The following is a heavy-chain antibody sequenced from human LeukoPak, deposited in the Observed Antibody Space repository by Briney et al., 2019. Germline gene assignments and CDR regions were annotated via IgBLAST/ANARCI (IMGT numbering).Heavy chain of an antibody. V-gene: IGHV3-21*01. Sequence: PGGSLRLSCEGSQFIFSDYALNWVRQAPGKGLEWVSSITGSGAFIYYADSFKGRFTTSRDNSKNTLFLQMNSLRTEDTAVYYCAKDFYSGSSPWGQGTLVTVSS. J-gene: IGHJ5*02. CDR1: QFIFSDYA. D-gene: IGHD1-26*01. CDR2: ITGSGAFI. CDR3: AKDFYSGSSP.